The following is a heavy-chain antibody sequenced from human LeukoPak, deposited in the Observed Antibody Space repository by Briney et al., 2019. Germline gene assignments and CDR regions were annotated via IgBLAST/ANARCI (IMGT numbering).Heavy chain of an antibody. CDR1: GGSFSGYY. Sequence: SETLSLTCAVYGGSFSGYYWSWVRQPPGKGLEWIGEINHSGSTNYNPSLKSRVTILVDTSKNKFSLKLSSVTAADTAVYYCARAKRSYGSGTYYNPYYMDVWGKGTTVTVPS. CDR3: ARAKRSYGSGTYYNPYYMDV. V-gene: IGHV4-34*01. CDR2: INHSGST. D-gene: IGHD3-10*01. J-gene: IGHJ6*03.